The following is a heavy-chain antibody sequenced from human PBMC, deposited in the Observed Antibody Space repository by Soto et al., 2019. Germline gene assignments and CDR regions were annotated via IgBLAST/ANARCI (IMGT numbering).Heavy chain of an antibody. Sequence: SVKVSCKASGGTFSSYAISWVRQAPGQGLEWMGGIIPIFGTANYAQKFQGRVTITADESTSTAYMELSSLRSEDTAVYYCARDGPALVSGPSYNWFDPWGQGTLVTVSS. D-gene: IGHD2-8*01. CDR3: ARDGPALVSGPSYNWFDP. CDR1: GGTFSSYA. V-gene: IGHV1-69*13. CDR2: IIPIFGTA. J-gene: IGHJ5*02.